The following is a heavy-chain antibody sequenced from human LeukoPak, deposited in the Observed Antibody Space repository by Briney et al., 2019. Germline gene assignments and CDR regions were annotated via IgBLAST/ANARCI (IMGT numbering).Heavy chain of an antibody. CDR2: MNPNSGYT. V-gene: IGHV1-8*03. Sequence: ASVKVSCKASGYTFTTYDINWVREATGQGLEWMGWMNPNSGYTGYAQKFQGRVTITRDTSISTAYMELSSLRSEDTAVYYCARVAGSIDYWGQGTLVTVSS. J-gene: IGHJ4*02. D-gene: IGHD6-19*01. CDR3: ARVAGSIDY. CDR1: GYTFTTYD.